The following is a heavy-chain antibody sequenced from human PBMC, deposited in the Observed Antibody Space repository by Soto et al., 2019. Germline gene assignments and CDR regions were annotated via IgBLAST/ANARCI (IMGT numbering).Heavy chain of an antibody. CDR1: GFTFSDYA. V-gene: IGHV3-30*18. Sequence: SLRLYCAASGFTFSDYAMHWVRQAPGTGLEWVAVVSHDGRNTHYADSVKGRFTISRDSSKNTVSLEMTSLRAEDTAVYYCAKGGRQWLVTSDFNYWGQGALVTVSS. CDR2: VSHDGRNT. D-gene: IGHD6-19*01. CDR3: AKGGRQWLVTSDFNY. J-gene: IGHJ4*02.